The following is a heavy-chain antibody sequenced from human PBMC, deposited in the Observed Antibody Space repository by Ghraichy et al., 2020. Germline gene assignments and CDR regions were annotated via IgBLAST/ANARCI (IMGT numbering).Heavy chain of an antibody. V-gene: IGHV4-39*01. J-gene: IGHJ4*02. Sequence: SETLSLTFSVSGGSVTSSNHHWGWVRQSPGKGLEWIATIFYSGTTDYNPSLRRRVTISVDTSKEQFSLRLRSVTAADTAVYFCVRQVISVYRSGWYVPGVIDSWGQGTLVIVSS. CDR1: GGSVTSSNHH. CDR2: IFYSGTT. CDR3: VRQVISVYRSGWYVPGVIDS. D-gene: IGHD6-19*01.